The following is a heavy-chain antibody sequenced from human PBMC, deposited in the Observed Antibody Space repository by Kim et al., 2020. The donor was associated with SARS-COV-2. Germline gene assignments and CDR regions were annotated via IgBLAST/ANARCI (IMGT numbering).Heavy chain of an antibody. J-gene: IGHJ4*02. CDR1: GYTFTSFA. CDR2: INAGNGNT. V-gene: IGHV1-3*01. CDR3: ARANLVWSYDF. D-gene: IGHD3-16*01. Sequence: ASVKASCKASGYTFTSFAIHWVRQAPGQRLEWMGWINAGNGNTKYSQKFQGSVTITRDTSANTAYLELSSLRSEDTAGYYCARANLVWSYDFWGQGTRVT.